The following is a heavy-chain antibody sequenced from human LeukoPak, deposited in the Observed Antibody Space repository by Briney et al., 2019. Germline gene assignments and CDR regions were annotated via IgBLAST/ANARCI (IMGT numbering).Heavy chain of an antibody. CDR3: ARDLTDSSSSYDY. J-gene: IGHJ4*02. CDR2: IGGSGDST. D-gene: IGHD6-6*01. CDR1: GFTFRSYA. Sequence: AGGSLRLSCAASGFTFRSYAMSWVRRAPGKGLEWVSAIGGSGDSTYYAVSVKGRFTISRDNSKNTLYLQMNSLRAEDTAVYYCARDLTDSSSSYDYWGQGTLVTVSS. V-gene: IGHV3-23*01.